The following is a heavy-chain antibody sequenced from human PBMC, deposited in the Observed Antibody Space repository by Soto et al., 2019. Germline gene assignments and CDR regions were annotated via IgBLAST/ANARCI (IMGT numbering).Heavy chain of an antibody. CDR3: ARDQGITPFGLYSMYPTGMAV. CDR1: GYTFTSYG. V-gene: IGHV1-18*01. CDR2: ISTYNGNT. Sequence: ASVKVSCKASGYTFTSYGISWVRQAPGQGLEWMGWISTYNGNTNYAQKLQGRVTMTTDTSTSTAYMELRSLRSDDTAVYYCARDQGITPFGLYSMYPTGMAVRAQGTTVPVSS. D-gene: IGHD3-3*01. J-gene: IGHJ6*02.